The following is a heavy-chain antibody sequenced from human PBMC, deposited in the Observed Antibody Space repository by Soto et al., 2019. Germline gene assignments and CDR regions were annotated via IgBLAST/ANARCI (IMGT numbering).Heavy chain of an antibody. CDR1: GYTFTSYA. CDR3: ARVKPLNWYFDL. V-gene: IGHV1-3*01. CDR2: INAGNGNT. Sequence: QVQLVQSGAEVKKPGASVKVSCKASGYTFTSYAMHWVRQAPGQRLEWMGWINAGNGNTKYSQKFQGRVTITRDTSASTAYMELSSLRSEDTAVYYGARVKPLNWYFDLWGRGTLVTVSS. J-gene: IGHJ2*01.